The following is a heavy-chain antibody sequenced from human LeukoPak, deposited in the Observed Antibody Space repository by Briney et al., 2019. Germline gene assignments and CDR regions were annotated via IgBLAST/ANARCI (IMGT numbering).Heavy chain of an antibody. CDR3: ARDLMDIVVVVAPYYYGMDV. CDR1: GYTFTSYY. D-gene: IGHD2-15*01. V-gene: IGHV1-46*01. J-gene: IGHJ6*02. CDR2: INPSGGST. Sequence: VASVKVSCKASGYTFTSYYMHWVRQAPGQGLEWMGIINPSGGSTSYAQKFQGRVTMTRDTSTGTVYMELSSLRSEDTAVYYCARDLMDIVVVVAPYYYGMDVWGQGTTVTVSS.